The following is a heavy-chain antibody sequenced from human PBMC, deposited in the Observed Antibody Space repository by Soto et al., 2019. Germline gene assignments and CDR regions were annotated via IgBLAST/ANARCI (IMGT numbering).Heavy chain of an antibody. J-gene: IGHJ2*01. CDR3: ARLRYYGDYRYFDL. V-gene: IGHV4-39*01. Sequence: SETLSLTCTVSGGSISSSSYYWGWIRQPPGKGLEWIGSIYYSGSTYYNPSLKSRVTISVDTSKNQFSLKLSSVTAADTAVYYCARLRYYGDYRYFDLWGRGTLVTVSS. CDR1: GGSISSSSYY. D-gene: IGHD4-17*01. CDR2: IYYSGST.